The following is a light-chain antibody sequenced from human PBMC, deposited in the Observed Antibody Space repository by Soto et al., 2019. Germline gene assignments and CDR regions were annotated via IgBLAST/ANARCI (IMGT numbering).Light chain of an antibody. CDR1: QGNNNY. CDR3: QQYNSAPLT. J-gene: IGKJ4*01. CDR2: AAS. V-gene: IGKV1-27*01. Sequence: DIQVTQSPSSLSASVGDRVTITCRASQGNNNYLAWYQQKPGKVPKLLIYAASTLQSGVPSQFSGSGSGTDFTLTISSLQSEDVATYYCQQYNSAPLTFGGGTKVEIK.